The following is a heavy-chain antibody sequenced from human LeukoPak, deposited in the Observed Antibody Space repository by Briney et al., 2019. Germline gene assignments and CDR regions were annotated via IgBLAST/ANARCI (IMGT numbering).Heavy chain of an antibody. D-gene: IGHD3-22*01. CDR1: GYTFTAYF. Sequence: GASVKVSCKASGYTFTAYFMHWVRQAPGQGLEWMGRINPNTGGTDFAQRCQGRVTLTRDTSISTAYMELSRLTSDDTAVYYCARTYDSSGFGIRYFDLWGRGTLVTVSS. CDR2: INPNTGGT. V-gene: IGHV1-2*06. J-gene: IGHJ2*01. CDR3: ARTYDSSGFGIRYFDL.